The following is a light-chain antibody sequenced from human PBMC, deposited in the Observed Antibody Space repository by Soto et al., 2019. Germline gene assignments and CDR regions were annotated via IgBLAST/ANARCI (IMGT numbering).Light chain of an antibody. CDR1: IIGSKS. V-gene: IGLV3-21*02. CDR2: ADS. J-gene: IGLJ3*02. CDR3: QVWDFVTE. Sequence: SYELTQPPSVAVAPGQAATINCGGYIIGSKSVHWYQQKPGQAPLLVIYADSDRPSGIPERFSGSNSGNTATLTISTVEAGDEAVYYCQVWDFVTEFGGGTKVTVL.